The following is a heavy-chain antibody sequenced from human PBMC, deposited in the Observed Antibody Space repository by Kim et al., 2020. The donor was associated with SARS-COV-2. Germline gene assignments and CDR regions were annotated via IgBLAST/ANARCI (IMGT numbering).Heavy chain of an antibody. CDR2: ISAYNGNT. CDR3: AKDMVVTAIQSPYWFDP. CDR1: GYTFTSYG. Sequence: ASVKVSCKASGYTFTSYGISWVRQAPGQGLEWMGWISAYNGNTNYAQKLQGRVTMTTDTSTSTAYMELRSLRSDDTAVYYCAKDMVVTAIQSPYWFDPWGQGTLVTVSS. V-gene: IGHV1-18*01. J-gene: IGHJ5*02. D-gene: IGHD2-21*02.